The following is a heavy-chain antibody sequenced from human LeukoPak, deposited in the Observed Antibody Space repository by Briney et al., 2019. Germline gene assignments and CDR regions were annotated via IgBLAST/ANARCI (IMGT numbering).Heavy chain of an antibody. CDR1: GFTFSSYA. CDR3: AVEKHDSPDY. Sequence: TGGSLSLSCAASGFTFSSYAMTWVRQAPGKGLEWVSGISGSGGNTYCTDSVKGRFTISRDNSKNTLYLEMNSLRAEDTAVYYCAVEKHDSPDYWGQGTLVTVSS. V-gene: IGHV3-23*01. CDR2: ISGSGGNT. D-gene: IGHD3-22*01. J-gene: IGHJ4*02.